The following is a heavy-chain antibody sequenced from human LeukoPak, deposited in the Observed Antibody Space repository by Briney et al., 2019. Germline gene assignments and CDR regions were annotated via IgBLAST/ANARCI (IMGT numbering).Heavy chain of an antibody. V-gene: IGHV3-74*01. J-gene: IGHJ4*02. Sequence: AGTLRLSCAASGFTFSNNWKRWVRQAPGKGLVWFSRINSDGRTTTYADSVKGRFTISRDNAKNTRYLQINSLRAEDTDVYDCAMIKEGGGQGTLVTVSS. CDR3: AMIKEG. D-gene: IGHD3-22*01. CDR1: GFTFSNNW. CDR2: INSDGRTT.